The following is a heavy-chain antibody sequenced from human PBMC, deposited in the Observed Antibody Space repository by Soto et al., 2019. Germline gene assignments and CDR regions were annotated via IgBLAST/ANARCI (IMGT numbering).Heavy chain of an antibody. CDR3: ARLLGYCSGGSCYRRRGWFDP. D-gene: IGHD2-15*01. CDR2: IYPGDSDT. CDR1: GYSFTSYW. J-gene: IGHJ5*02. V-gene: IGHV5-51*01. Sequence: PGESLKISCKGSGYSFTSYWIGWVRQMPGKGLEWMGIIYPGDSDTRYSPSFQGQVTISADKSISTAYLQWSSLKASDTAMYYCARLLGYCSGGSCYRRRGWFDPWGQGTLVTVSS.